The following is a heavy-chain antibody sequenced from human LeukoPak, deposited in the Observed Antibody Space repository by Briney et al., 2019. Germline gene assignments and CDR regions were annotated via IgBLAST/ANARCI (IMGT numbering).Heavy chain of an antibody. CDR3: ARDWGSMVRGLYYYYGMDV. V-gene: IGHV3-11*01. D-gene: IGHD3-10*01. CDR1: GFTFSDYY. J-gene: IGHJ6*02. CDR2: ISSSGSTI. Sequence: GGSLRLSCAASGFTFSDYYMSWIRQAPGKGLEWVSYISSSGSTIYYADSVKGRFTISRDNAKNSLYLQMNSLRAEDTAVYYCARDWGSMVRGLYYYYGMDVWGQGTMVTVSS.